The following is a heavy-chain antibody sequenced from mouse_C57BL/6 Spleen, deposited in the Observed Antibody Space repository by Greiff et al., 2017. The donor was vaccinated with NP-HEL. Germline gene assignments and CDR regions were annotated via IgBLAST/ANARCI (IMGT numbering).Heavy chain of an antibody. V-gene: IGHV1-82*01. J-gene: IGHJ3*01. CDR2: IYPGDGDT. Sequence: QVQLQQSGPELVKPGASVKISCKASGYAFSSSWMNWVKQRPGKGLEWIGRIYPGDGDTNYNGKFKGKATLTADKSSSTAYMQLSSLTSEDSAVYFCARSGDSSGYVFAYWGQGTLVTVSA. CDR1: GYAFSSSW. D-gene: IGHD3-2*02. CDR3: ARSGDSSGYVFAY.